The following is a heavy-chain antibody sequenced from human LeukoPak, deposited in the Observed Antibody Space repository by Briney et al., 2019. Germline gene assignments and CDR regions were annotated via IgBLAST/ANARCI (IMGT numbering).Heavy chain of an antibody. CDR3: ARDHLSSGSSPDYYYYYMDV. V-gene: IGHV3-11*04. Sequence: GGSLRPSCAASGFTFSDYYMSWIRQAPGKGLEWVSYISFSGSTIYYADSVKGRFTISRDNAKNSLYLQMNSLRAEDTAVYYCARDHLSSGSSPDYYYYYMDVWGKGTTVTISS. CDR2: ISFSGSTI. J-gene: IGHJ6*03. CDR1: GFTFSDYY. D-gene: IGHD6-19*01.